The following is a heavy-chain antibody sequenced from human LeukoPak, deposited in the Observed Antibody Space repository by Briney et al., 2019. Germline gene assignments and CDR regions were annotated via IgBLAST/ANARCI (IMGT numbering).Heavy chain of an antibody. CDR1: GFTFNSYS. J-gene: IGHJ4*02. D-gene: IGHD3-9*01. CDR3: AKSHHRYFEVLDQ. V-gene: IGHV3-48*01. Sequence: PGGSLRLSCAASGFTFNSYSMNWVRQAPGKGLEWVSYISSSSDRIYYVDSVKGRFTTSRDNAKKSLYLQMNSLRAEDTAVYYCAKSHHRYFEVLDQWGQGTLVTVSS. CDR2: ISSSSDRI.